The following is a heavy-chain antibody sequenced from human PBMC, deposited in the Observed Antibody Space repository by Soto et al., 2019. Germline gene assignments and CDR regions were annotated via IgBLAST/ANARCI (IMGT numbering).Heavy chain of an antibody. CDR2: ISYDGSNK. D-gene: IGHD2-15*01. Sequence: GGSLRLSCAASGFTFSSYAMHWVRQAPGKGLEWVAVISYDGSNKYYADSVKGRFTISRDNSKNTLYLQMNSLRAEDTAVYYCAREGVGCSGGSCYSVFDYYYYGMDVWGQGTTVTVSS. CDR1: GFTFSSYA. CDR3: AREGVGCSGGSCYSVFDYYYYGMDV. J-gene: IGHJ6*02. V-gene: IGHV3-30-3*01.